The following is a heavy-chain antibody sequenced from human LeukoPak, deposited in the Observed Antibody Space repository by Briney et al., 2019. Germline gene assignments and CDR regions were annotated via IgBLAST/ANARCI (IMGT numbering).Heavy chain of an antibody. Sequence: ASVKVSCKASGYTFTSYGISWVRQAPGQGLEWMGWIGAYNGNTNYAQKLQGRVTMTTDTSTSTTYMELRSLRSDDTAVYYCARLIAAAGSNNWFDPWGQGTLVTVSS. CDR2: IGAYNGNT. CDR3: ARLIAAAGSNNWFDP. V-gene: IGHV1-18*01. D-gene: IGHD6-13*01. J-gene: IGHJ5*02. CDR1: GYTFTSYG.